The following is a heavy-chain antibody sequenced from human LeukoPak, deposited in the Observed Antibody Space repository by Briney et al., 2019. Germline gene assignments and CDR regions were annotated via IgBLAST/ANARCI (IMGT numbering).Heavy chain of an antibody. Sequence: SETLSLTCTVSGGSISSSSYYWGWIRQPPGKGLEWIGSIYYSGSTYYNPSLKSRVTISVDTSKNQFSLKLSSVTAADTAVYYCARRIPPMIVVEGNWFDPWGQGTLVTVSS. CDR3: ARRIPPMIVVEGNWFDP. CDR2: IYYSGST. J-gene: IGHJ5*02. CDR1: GGSISSSSYY. D-gene: IGHD3-22*01. V-gene: IGHV4-39*01.